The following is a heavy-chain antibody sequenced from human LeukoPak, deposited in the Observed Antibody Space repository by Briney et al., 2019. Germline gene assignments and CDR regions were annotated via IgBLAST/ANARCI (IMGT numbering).Heavy chain of an antibody. D-gene: IGHD4-11*01. CDR1: GYTFTSYD. J-gene: IGHJ6*03. CDR2: MNPNSGNT. V-gene: IGHV1-8*01. Sequence: ASVKVSCKASGYTFTSYDINWVRQATGQGLEWMGWMNPNSGNTGYAQKFQGRVTMTRNTSISTAYMELSSLRSEDTAVYYCARGRPLQPRGLYYYYMDVWGKGTTVTVSS. CDR3: ARGRPLQPRGLYYYYMDV.